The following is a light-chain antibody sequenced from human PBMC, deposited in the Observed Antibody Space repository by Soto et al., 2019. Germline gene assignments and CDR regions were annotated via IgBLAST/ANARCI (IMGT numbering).Light chain of an antibody. Sequence: DVVMXXXXXXRPLXPGEPAXISCGSNQVLLHTNGYNYLDWYMQKPGQSPQLLIYLGSNRASGVPDRFSGSGSGTHFTLKISRVEAADVGVYYCMQALQSLTFGQGTRLEI. J-gene: IGKJ5*01. CDR2: LGS. V-gene: IGKV2-28*01. CDR3: MQALQSLT. CDR1: QVLLHTNGYNY.